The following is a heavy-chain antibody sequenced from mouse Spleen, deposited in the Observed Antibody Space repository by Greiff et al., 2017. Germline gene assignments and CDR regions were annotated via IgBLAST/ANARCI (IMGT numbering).Heavy chain of an antibody. CDR1: GFSLTSYG. Sequence: VQVVESGPGLVQPSQSLSITCTVSGFSLTSYGVHWVRQSPGKGLEWLGVIWSGGSTDYNAAFISRLSISKDNSKSQVFFKMNSLQADDTAIYYCARNSQLGMYFDYWGQGTTLTVSS. CDR2: IWSGGST. CDR3: ARNSQLGMYFDY. D-gene: IGHD4-1*02. J-gene: IGHJ2*01. V-gene: IGHV2-2*01.